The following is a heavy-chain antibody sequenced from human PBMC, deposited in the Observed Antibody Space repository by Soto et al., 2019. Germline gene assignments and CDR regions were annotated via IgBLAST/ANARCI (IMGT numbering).Heavy chain of an antibody. Sequence: SETLSLTCTVSGGSISSGDYYWSWIRQPPGKGLEWIGYIYYSGSTYYNPSLKSRVTISVDTSKNQFSLKLSSVTAADTAVYYCARTKADHLTSFGVVIHRPFGMDVWGQGTTVTVSS. V-gene: IGHV4-30-4*01. CDR3: ARTKADHLTSFGVVIHRPFGMDV. CDR1: GGSISSGDYY. D-gene: IGHD3-3*01. CDR2: IYYSGST. J-gene: IGHJ6*02.